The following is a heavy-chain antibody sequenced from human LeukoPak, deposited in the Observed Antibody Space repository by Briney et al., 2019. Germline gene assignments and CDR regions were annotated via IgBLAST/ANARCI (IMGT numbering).Heavy chain of an antibody. D-gene: IGHD3-22*01. J-gene: IGHJ4*02. CDR2: ISAYNGNT. CDR1: GYTFTSYG. CDR3: AREYYDSSGYYYVFDY. Sequence: ASVKVSCKASGYTFTSYGISWVRQAPGQGLEWMGWISAYNGNTNYAQKLQGRVTMTTDTSTSTAYMKLRSLRSDDTAVYYCAREYYDSSGYYYVFDYWGQGTLVTVSS. V-gene: IGHV1-18*01.